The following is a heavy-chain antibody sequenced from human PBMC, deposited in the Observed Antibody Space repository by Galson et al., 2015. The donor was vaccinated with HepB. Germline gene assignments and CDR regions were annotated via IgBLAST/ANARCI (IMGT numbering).Heavy chain of an antibody. CDR2: IYYSGST. Sequence: ETLSLTCTVSGGSISSSSYYWGWIRQPPGKGLEWIGSIYYSGSTYYNPSLKSRVTISVDTSKNQFSLKLSSVTAADTAVYYCARPVAGYWGQGTLVTVSS. CDR1: GGSISSSSYY. J-gene: IGHJ4*02. D-gene: IGHD3-10*01. V-gene: IGHV4-39*01. CDR3: ARPVAGY.